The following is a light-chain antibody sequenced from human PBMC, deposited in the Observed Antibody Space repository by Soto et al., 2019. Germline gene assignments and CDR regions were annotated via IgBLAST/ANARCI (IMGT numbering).Light chain of an antibody. CDR2: AAS. J-gene: IGKJ1*01. CDR3: QQSYTTPRT. Sequence: DIQMTQSPSSLSASVGDRVTITCRASQSISSYLNWYQQKPGKAPKLLIYAASSLQSGVPSRFRGTGSATDFTLTITSLQPEDFATYYCQQSYTTPRTFGQGTKADSK. CDR1: QSISSY. V-gene: IGKV1-39*01.